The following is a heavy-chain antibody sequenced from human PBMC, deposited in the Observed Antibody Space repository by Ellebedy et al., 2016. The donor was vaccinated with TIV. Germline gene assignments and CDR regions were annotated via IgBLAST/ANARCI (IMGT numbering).Heavy chain of an antibody. D-gene: IGHD1-26*01. CDR1: GGSISTYY. J-gene: IGHJ6*02. CDR3: ARNEVGITNYGMDV. Sequence: MPSETLSLTCTVSGGSISTYYWSWIRQPAGKGLEWIGRIHTSGSSNYNPSLKSRVTMSVDTSKNQISLRLTSVTAADTAVYYCARNEVGITNYGMDVWGQGTTVTVSS. CDR2: IHTSGSS. V-gene: IGHV4-4*07.